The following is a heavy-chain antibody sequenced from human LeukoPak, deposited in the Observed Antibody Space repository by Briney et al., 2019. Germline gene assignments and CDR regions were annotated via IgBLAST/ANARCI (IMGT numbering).Heavy chain of an antibody. CDR2: IIPIFGTV. V-gene: IGHV1-69*01. J-gene: IGHJ4*02. CDR1: GGTFSSYA. D-gene: IGHD3-10*01. CDR3: ARAWYYYGSGSYYNLDY. Sequence: ASVKVSCKASGGTFSSYAISWVRQAPGQGLEWMGGIIPIFGTVNYAQKFQGRVTITADESTSTAYMELSSLRSEDTAVYYCARAWYYYGSGSYYNLDYWGQGTLVTVSS.